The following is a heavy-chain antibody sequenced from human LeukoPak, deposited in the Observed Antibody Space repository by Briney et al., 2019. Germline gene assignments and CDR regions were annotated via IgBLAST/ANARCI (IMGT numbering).Heavy chain of an antibody. D-gene: IGHD2-15*01. CDR3: ARRESVVHNWFDF. CDR1: GYTFTSYA. J-gene: IGHJ5*01. Sequence: EASVKVSCKASGYTFTSYAMNWVRQAPGQGLKWMGWINTHTGNPTYAQGFTGRFVFSLDTSVSTAYLQISSLKAEDTALYYCARRESVVHNWFDFWGQGTLVTVSS. V-gene: IGHV7-4-1*02. CDR2: INTHTGNP.